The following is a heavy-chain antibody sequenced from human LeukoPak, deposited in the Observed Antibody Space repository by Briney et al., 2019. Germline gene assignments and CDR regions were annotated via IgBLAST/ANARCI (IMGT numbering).Heavy chain of an antibody. V-gene: IGHV1-69*06. CDR3: ASTRRGVIIVCFDC. D-gene: IGHD3-10*01. J-gene: IGHJ4*02. CDR1: GYTFTSYG. CDR2: IIPIFGTA. Sequence: GASVKVSCKASGYTFTSYGISWVRQAPGQGLEWMGGIIPIFGTANYAQKFQGRVTITADKSTSTAYMELSSLRSEDTAVYYCASTRRGVIIVCFDCWGQGTLVTVSS.